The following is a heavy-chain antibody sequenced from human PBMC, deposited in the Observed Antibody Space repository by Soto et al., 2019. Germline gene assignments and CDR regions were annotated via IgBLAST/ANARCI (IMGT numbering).Heavy chain of an antibody. J-gene: IGHJ3*02. D-gene: IGHD6-13*01. CDR2: INHSGST. V-gene: IGHV4-34*01. CDR1: GGSFSGYY. CDR3: ARGRHGAAGLHDVFDI. Sequence: PSETLSLTCAVYGGSFSGYYWSWIRQPPGKGLEWIGEINHSGSTNYNPSLKSRVTISVDTSKNQFSLKLSSVTAADTAVYYCARGRHGAAGLHDVFDIWGQGTMDPVSS.